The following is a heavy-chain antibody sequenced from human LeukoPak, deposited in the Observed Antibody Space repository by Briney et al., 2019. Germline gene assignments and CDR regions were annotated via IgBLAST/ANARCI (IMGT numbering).Heavy chain of an antibody. V-gene: IGHV3-7*01. CDR3: PRSAPYCSGGSCYGGGSYFDY. CDR1: GFTFSSYW. J-gene: IGHJ4*01. D-gene: IGHD2-15*01. Sequence: PGGSLRLSCAASGFTFSSYWMSWVRQAPGKGLEWVANIKQDGSEKYYVDSVKGRFTISRDNAKNSLYLQMNSLRAEDTAVYFCPRSAPYCSGGSCYGGGSYFDYWGQGTLVTVSS. CDR2: IKQDGSEK.